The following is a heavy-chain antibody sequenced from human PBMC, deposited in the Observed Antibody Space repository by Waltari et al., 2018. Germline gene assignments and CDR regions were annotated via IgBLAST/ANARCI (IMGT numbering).Heavy chain of an antibody. CDR3: ARDEVVVAGVPHDY. CDR1: GFDLHTYS. V-gene: IGHV3-48*04. Sequence: EVHLVESGGGLVQPGGSLTLSCASAGFDLHTYSMHWVRQAPGKGLAWLSYISSSSQTTYYADSVRGRFTISRDNAQNSLYLHMNSLRAEDTTVYYCARDEVVVAGVPHDYWGQGTLVTVSS. J-gene: IGHJ4*02. CDR2: ISSSSQTT. D-gene: IGHD2-15*01.